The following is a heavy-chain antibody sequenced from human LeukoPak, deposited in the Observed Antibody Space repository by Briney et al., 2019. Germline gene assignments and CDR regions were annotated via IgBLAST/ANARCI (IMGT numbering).Heavy chain of an antibody. Sequence: ASVKVSCKASGYTFTGYYMHWVRQAPGQGLEWMGRINPNSGGTNYAQKFQGRVTMIRDTSISTAYMELSRLRSDDTAVYYCARDPYYYDSSGYSDYWGQGTLVTVSS. CDR1: GYTFTGYY. J-gene: IGHJ4*02. CDR2: INPNSGGT. CDR3: ARDPYYYDSSGYSDY. V-gene: IGHV1-2*06. D-gene: IGHD3-22*01.